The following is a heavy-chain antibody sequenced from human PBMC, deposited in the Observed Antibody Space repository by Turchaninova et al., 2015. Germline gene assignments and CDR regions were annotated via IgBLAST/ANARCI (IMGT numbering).Heavy chain of an antibody. CDR1: GGSFSGYQ. J-gene: IGHJ4*02. V-gene: IGHV4-34*01. CDR3: ARGPSPYITMIVVENYDY. Sequence: QVQLQQWGAGLLKPSQTLSLTCAVYGGSFSGYQWSWIRQPPGKGLECIGEINHTGSTNYNPSLKGRVTMSVDTSKNQFSLKLTSVTAADTAVYYCARGPSPYITMIVVENYDYWGQGTPVTVSS. D-gene: IGHD3-22*01. CDR2: INHTGST.